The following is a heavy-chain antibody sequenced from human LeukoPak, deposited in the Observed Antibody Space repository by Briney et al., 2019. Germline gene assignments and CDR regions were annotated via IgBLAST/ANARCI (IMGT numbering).Heavy chain of an antibody. J-gene: IGHJ6*03. CDR1: EFTFSNYW. CDR2: IKQDGSVK. V-gene: IGHV3-7*01. Sequence: GGSLRLSCVASEFTFSNYWMTWVRQAPGKGLEWVANIKQDGSVKYYVESVKGRFTISRDNTKNSVYLQVNSLRAEDTAVYYCARGAYHSYYMDVWGKGTTVTVSS. CDR3: ARGAYHSYYMDV.